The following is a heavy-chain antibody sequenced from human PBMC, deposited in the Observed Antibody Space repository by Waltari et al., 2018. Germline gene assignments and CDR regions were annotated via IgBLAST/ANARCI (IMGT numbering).Heavy chain of an antibody. J-gene: IGHJ4*02. CDR1: GGSISSGSYY. CDR3: AIRVGGSGSYSNYFDY. CDR2: IYTSGST. D-gene: IGHD3-10*01. Sequence: QVQLQESGPGLVKPSQTLSLTCTVSGGSISSGSYYWSWIRQPAGKGLEWIGYIYTSGSTNYNPYLKSRVTISVDTSKNQFSLKLSSVTAADTAVYYCAIRVGGSGSYSNYFDYWGQGTLVTVSS. V-gene: IGHV4-61*09.